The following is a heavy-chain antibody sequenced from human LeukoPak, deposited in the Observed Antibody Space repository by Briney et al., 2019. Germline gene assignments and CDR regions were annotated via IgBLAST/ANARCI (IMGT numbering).Heavy chain of an antibody. CDR3: ARPQRSRSYSWFDP. Sequence: PSETLSLTCTVSGGSISSGSYYWSWIRQPPGKGLEWIGEINHSGSTNYNPSLKSRVTISVDTSKNQFSLKLSSVTAADTAVYYCARPQRSRSYSWFDPWGQGTLVTVSS. CDR1: GGSISSGSYY. D-gene: IGHD6-25*01. J-gene: IGHJ5*02. CDR2: INHSGST. V-gene: IGHV4-39*07.